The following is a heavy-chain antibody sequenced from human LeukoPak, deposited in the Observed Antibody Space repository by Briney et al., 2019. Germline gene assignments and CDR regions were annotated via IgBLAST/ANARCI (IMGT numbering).Heavy chain of an antibody. CDR3: ARGGGKRVGGGGFDI. J-gene: IGHJ3*02. CDR2: IKQDGSEK. D-gene: IGHD3-16*01. Sequence: GGSLRLSCAASGLTFSTYWMSWVRQAPGKGLEWVANIKQDGSEKYYVDSVKGRFTISRDNAKNSLYLQMNSLRAEDTAIYYCARGGGKRVGGGGFDIWGQGTMVTVSS. CDR1: GLTFSTYW. V-gene: IGHV3-7*01.